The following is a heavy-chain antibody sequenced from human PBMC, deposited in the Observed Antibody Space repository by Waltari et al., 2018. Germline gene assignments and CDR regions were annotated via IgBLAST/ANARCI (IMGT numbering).Heavy chain of an antibody. CDR2: ISGSGGST. V-gene: IGHV3-23*04. J-gene: IGHJ5*02. CDR3: AKDTVTTWGNWFDP. CDR1: ILLWQLC. Sequence: EVQLVESGGGLVQPGGSSRLTCAVWILLWQLCHELGRPGSREGAGAGIGTQGKGRVWVSGISGSGGSTYYADSVKGRFTVSRDNSKNTLYLQMNSLRAEDTAVYYCAKDTVTTWGNWFDPWGQGTLVTVSS. D-gene: IGHD4-17*01.